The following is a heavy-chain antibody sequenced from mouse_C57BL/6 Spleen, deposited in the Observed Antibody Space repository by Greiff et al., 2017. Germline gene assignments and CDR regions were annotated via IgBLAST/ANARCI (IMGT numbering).Heavy chain of an antibody. CDR3: AKNWGAY. CDR1: GYSITSGYY. Sequence: EVQVVESGPGLVKPSQSLSLTCSVTGYSITSGYYWNWIRQFPGNKLEWMGYISYDGSNNYNPSLKNRISITRDTSKNQFFLKLNSVTTEDTATYYCAKNWGAYWGQGTLVTVSA. V-gene: IGHV3-6*01. CDR2: ISYDGSN. D-gene: IGHD4-1*01. J-gene: IGHJ3*01.